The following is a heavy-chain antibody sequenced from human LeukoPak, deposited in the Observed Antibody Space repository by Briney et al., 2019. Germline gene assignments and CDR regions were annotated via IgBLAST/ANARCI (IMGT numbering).Heavy chain of an antibody. J-gene: IGHJ3*01. CDR3: ARDLDYYDSSGYYTV. CDR1: GFTVSSNY. D-gene: IGHD3-22*01. V-gene: IGHV3-53*01. Sequence: GGSLRLSCAASGFTVSSNYMSWVRQAPGKGLEWVSVIYSGGSTYYADSMKGRFTISRDNSKNTLYLQMNSLRAEDTAVYYCARDLDYYDSSGYYTVWGQGTMVTVSS. CDR2: IYSGGST.